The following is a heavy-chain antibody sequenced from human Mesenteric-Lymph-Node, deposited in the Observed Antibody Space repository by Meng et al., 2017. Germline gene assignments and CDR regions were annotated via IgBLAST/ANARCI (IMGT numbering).Heavy chain of an antibody. D-gene: IGHD2-21*02. J-gene: IGHJ6*02. CDR2: INPNSGGT. CDR1: GYTFTGYY. V-gene: IGHV1-2*02. Sequence: ASVKISCKAAGYTFTGYYMHCVRQAPGQGLEWMGWINPNSGGTNYAQKFQSSVTMTRDMPISTAYMELSRLRSDDTAVYYCARFAGDSNYYSYGMDVWGQGTTVTVSS. CDR3: ARFAGDSNYYSYGMDV.